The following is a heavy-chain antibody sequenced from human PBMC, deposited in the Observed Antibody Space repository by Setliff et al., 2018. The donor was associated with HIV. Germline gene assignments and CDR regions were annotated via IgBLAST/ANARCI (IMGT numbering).Heavy chain of an antibody. CDR1: GFNFDDYG. CDR3: ARGPASGDYSYYFDY. D-gene: IGHD3-22*01. V-gene: IGHV3-20*04. CDR2: INWNGRST. J-gene: IGHJ4*02. Sequence: SGGSLRLSCVVAGFNFDDYGMAWVRQVSGKGLEWVSGINWNGRSTAYSDSVKGRFTISRDDSENSLYLQMNSLKTEDTAVYYCARGPASGDYSYYFDYWGQGTLVTVSS.